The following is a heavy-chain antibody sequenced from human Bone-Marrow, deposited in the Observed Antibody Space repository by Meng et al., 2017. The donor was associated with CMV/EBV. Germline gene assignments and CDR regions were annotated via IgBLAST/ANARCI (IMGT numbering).Heavy chain of an antibody. CDR3: AGSRPGGGACDY. CDR2: IQVIGHT. CDR1: GASNQNYN. D-gene: IGHD3-16*01. J-gene: IGHJ4*02. V-gene: IGHV4-4*07. Sequence: QVQRQESGPRLVNPSETLSRTCIVVGASNQNYNWNWVRQPAGQGLEWIGLIQVIGHTVYNPSLKSRVPVSLDASKSQFSLTLNSVTAADTATYYCAGSRPGGGACDYWGQGILVTVSS.